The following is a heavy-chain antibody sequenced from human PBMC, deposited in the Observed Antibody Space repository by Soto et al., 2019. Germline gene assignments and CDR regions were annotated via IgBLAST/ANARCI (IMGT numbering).Heavy chain of an antibody. J-gene: IGHJ3*02. V-gene: IGHV4-31*03. CDR3: ARTVLAHLPTDPYAFDI. CDR1: GGSISSGGYY. CDR2: IYDSGST. Sequence: SETLSLTCTVSGGSISSGGYYWSWIRQHPGKGLEWIGYIYDSGSTYYNPSRKSRVTISVDTSKNQFSLKLSSVTAADTAVYYCARTVLAHLPTDPYAFDIWGQGTMVTVSS. D-gene: IGHD2-15*01.